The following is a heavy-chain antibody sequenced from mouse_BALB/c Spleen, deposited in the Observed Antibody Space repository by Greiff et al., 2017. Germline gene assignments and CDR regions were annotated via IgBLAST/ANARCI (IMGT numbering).Heavy chain of an antibody. D-gene: IGHD2-1*01. J-gene: IGHJ4*01. CDR1: GFNIKDTY. CDR2: IDPANGNT. CDR3: AREGNYVMDY. V-gene: IGHV14-3*02. Sequence: EVQRVESGAELVKPGASVKLSCTASGFNIKDTYMHWVKQRPEQGLEWIGRIDPANGNTKYDPKFQGKATITADTSSNTAYLQLSSLTSEDTAVYYCAREGNYVMDYWGQGTSVTVAS.